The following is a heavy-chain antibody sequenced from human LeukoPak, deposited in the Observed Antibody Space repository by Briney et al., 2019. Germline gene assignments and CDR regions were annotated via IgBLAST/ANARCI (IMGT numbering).Heavy chain of an antibody. V-gene: IGHV4-34*01. CDR1: GGSFSGYY. CDR2: INHSGST. Sequence: SETLSLTCAVYGGSFSGYYWSWIRQPPGKGLEWIGEINHSGSTNYNPSLKSRVTISVDTSKNQFSLKLSSVAAADTAVYYCARRGTYYYGMDVWGKGTTVTVSS. CDR3: ARRGTYYYGMDV. J-gene: IGHJ6*04.